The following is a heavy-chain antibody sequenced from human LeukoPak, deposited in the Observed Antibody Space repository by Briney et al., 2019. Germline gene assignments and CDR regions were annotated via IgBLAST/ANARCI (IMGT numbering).Heavy chain of an antibody. J-gene: IGHJ4*02. Sequence: GRSLRLSCAASGFTFSSYGMHWVRQAPGKGLEWVSVIYRGGSTYYADYAKGRFTTSRDNSKNPLYLQMNSLRGEDTAVYYCTRGANYYGSGSYYGPHDYWGQGTLVTVSS. CDR1: GFTFSSYG. D-gene: IGHD3-10*01. V-gene: IGHV3-53*01. CDR2: IYRGGST. CDR3: TRGANYYGSGSYYGPHDY.